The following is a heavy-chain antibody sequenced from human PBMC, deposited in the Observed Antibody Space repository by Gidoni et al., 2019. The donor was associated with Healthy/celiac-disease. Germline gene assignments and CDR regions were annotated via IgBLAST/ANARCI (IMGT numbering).Heavy chain of an antibody. CDR3: AAENDYDSSGYIY. CDR1: GFTFTSSA. J-gene: IGHJ4*02. CDR2: IVVGRGNT. D-gene: IGHD3-22*01. Sequence: QLQLVQSGPEVTKPGTSVTVSCKASGFTFTSSAMQWVRQARGQRLEWIGWIVVGRGNTNYAKKFQERVTINRDMSTSTAYMELSSLRAEETAVYYCAAENDYDSSGYIYWGQGTLVTVSS. V-gene: IGHV1-58*02.